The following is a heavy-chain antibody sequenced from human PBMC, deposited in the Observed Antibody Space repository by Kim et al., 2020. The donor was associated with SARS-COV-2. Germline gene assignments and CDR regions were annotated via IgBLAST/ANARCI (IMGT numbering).Heavy chain of an antibody. CDR3: ARDRGYNWNYVRYYGMDV. J-gene: IGHJ6*02. V-gene: IGHV4-4*07. D-gene: IGHD1-7*01. CDR2: IYTSGST. CDR1: GGSISSYY. Sequence: SETLSLTCTVSGGSISSYYWSWIRQPAGKGLEWIGRIYTSGSTNYNPSLKSRVTMSVDTSKNQFSLKLSSVTAADTAVYYCARDRGYNWNYVRYYGMDVWGQGTTVTVSS.